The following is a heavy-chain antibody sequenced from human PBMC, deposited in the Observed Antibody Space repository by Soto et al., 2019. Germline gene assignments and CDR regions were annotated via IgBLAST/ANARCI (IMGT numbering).Heavy chain of an antibody. CDR2: IRTKAHSYAT. D-gene: IGHD1-1*01. J-gene: IGHJ4*02. CDR3: VRGDNWSDEASDY. CDR1: GFSFSGST. V-gene: IGHV3-73*01. Sequence: LRLSCAASGFSFSGSTMHWVRQASGKGLEWLGRIRTKAHSYATAYAVSVKGRFTLSRDDSKNTAYLQMDSLKTEDTALYYCVRGDNWSDEASDYWGQGTLVTVSS.